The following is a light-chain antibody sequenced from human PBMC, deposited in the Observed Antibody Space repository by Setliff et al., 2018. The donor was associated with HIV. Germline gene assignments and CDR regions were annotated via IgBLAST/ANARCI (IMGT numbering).Light chain of an antibody. Sequence: QSALTQPASASGSPGQSITISCTGTSSDIGAYNYVSWYQQYPGKAPKLVISDVTIRPSGVPNRFSGSKSGNTASLTISGLQAEDEGDYYCYSYTAGTSYVVGGGTKVTVL. CDR3: YSYTAGTSYV. J-gene: IGLJ1*01. CDR2: DVT. CDR1: SSDIGAYNY. V-gene: IGLV2-14*03.